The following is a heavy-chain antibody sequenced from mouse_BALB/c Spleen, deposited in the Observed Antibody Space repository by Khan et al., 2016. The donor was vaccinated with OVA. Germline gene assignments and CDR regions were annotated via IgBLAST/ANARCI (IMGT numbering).Heavy chain of an antibody. CDR1: GYTFTNYG. D-gene: IGHD2-3*01. V-gene: IGHV9-3*02. Sequence: QIQLVQSGPELKKPGETVKISCKASGYTFTNYGMNWVKQAPGKVLKWMGWINTNTGEPTYAEEFKGRLALSLETSASTAYLQINDLKNEDTATYCCTRSRWLLPAMDYWGQGTSVTVSS. CDR2: INTNTGEP. CDR3: TRSRWLLPAMDY. J-gene: IGHJ4*01.